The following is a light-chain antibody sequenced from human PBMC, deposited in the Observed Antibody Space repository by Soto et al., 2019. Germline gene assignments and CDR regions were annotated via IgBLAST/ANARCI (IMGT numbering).Light chain of an antibody. CDR3: AAWDNSLSGYV. CDR1: SSNIGSNY. CDR2: RNN. Sequence: QAVVTQPPSASGTPGQRVTISCSGSSSNIGSNYVFWYQQLPGTAPKLLIYRNNQRPSGVPDRLSGSKSGTSASLAISGLRSDDEADYYCAAWDNSLSGYVFGAGTKLTVL. J-gene: IGLJ1*01. V-gene: IGLV1-47*01.